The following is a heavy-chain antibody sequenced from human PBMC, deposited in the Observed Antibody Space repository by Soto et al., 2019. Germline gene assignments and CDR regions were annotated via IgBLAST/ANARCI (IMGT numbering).Heavy chain of an antibody. J-gene: IGHJ5*02. CDR1: GLTASTYT. CDR2: ISSITGTYI. V-gene: IGHV3-21*01. Sequence: ESRRRSWAASGLTASTYTVNCVGQAPGRGLEWVSSISSITGTYIYYADSVKGRFTISRDNAKNSLYLQMNSLRVEDTAVYYCARVAITYQLLGWFDPWGQGTPVTVSS. CDR3: ARVAITYQLLGWFDP. D-gene: IGHD2-2*01.